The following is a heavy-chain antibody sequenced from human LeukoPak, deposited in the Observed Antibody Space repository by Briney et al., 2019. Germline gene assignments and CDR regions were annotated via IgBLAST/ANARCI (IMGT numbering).Heavy chain of an antibody. V-gene: IGHV3-21*01. D-gene: IGHD6-19*01. CDR2: ISSSSSYI. CDR3: ARVSAYSSGLRAFDI. CDR1: GFTFSDYY. Sequence: PGGSLRLSCAASGFTFSDYYMNWIRQAPGKGLEWVSSISSSSSYIYYADSVKGRFTISRDNAKNSLYLQMNSLRAEDTAVYYCARVSAYSSGLRAFDIWGQGTMVTVSS. J-gene: IGHJ3*02.